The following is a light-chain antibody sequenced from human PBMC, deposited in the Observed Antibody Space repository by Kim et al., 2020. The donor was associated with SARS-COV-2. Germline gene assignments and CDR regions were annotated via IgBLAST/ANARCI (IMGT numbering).Light chain of an antibody. V-gene: IGLV3-1*01. Sequence: VSPVQTASITCSGERLGDKYACWYQQKPGQSPVLVIYQDSKRPSGIPERFSGSNSGNTATLTISGTQAMDVADYYCQAWDSSTAVFGGGTQLTVL. CDR1: RLGDKY. CDR3: QAWDSSTAV. J-gene: IGLJ2*01. CDR2: QDS.